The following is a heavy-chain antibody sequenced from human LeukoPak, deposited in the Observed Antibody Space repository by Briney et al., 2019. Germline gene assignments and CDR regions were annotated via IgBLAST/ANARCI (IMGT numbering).Heavy chain of an antibody. CDR3: VRGWFDF. V-gene: IGHV3-21*01. CDR2: ISSGSGFI. CDR1: GFTFSSYT. J-gene: IGHJ5*01. Sequence: GGSLRLSCATSGFTFSSYTMSWVRQAPGKGLEWVSSISSGSGFIKYAGSVKGRFTISRDNAENSVFLQMSSLRVDDTALYYCVRGWFDFWGQGTPVTVSS.